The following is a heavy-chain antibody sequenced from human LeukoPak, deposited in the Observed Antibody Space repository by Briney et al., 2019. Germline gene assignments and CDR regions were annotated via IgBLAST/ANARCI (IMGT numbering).Heavy chain of an antibody. CDR1: GFSISTSYV. V-gene: IGHV4-38-2*01. D-gene: IGHD2-8*01. CDR2: VSHTGTT. Sequence: PSETLSLTCVVSGFSISTSYVWGWIRQSPGKGLEWIGCVSHTGTTYYNPSLKSRVTISIDMSKNHFSLNVTSVTATDTAVYYCARVSGVLMMYAPRLLPDLWGQGTRVTVSS. CDR3: ARVSGVLMMYAPRLLPDL. J-gene: IGHJ5*02.